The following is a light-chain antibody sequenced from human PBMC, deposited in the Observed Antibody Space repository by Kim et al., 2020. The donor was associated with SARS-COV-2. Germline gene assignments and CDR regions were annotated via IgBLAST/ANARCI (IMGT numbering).Light chain of an antibody. CDR2: DNN. J-gene: IGLJ3*02. Sequence: QSVLTQPPSVSAAPGQKVTISCSGSNSNIGNNYVSWYQQLPGTAPKLLIYDNNKRPSGIPDRSSGSKSDTSATLGITGLQTGDEADYYCGTWDGSLSAAVFGGGTQLTVL. V-gene: IGLV1-51*01. CDR3: GTWDGSLSAAV. CDR1: NSNIGNNY.